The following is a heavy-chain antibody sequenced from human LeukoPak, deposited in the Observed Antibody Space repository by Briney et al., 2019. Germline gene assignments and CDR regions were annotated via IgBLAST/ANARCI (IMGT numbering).Heavy chain of an antibody. D-gene: IGHD2-2*01. CDR2: ISAYNGNT. CDR1: GYTFTSCG. Sequence: ASVKVSCKASGYTFTSCGISWVRQAPGQGLEWMGWISAYNGNTNYAQKLQGRVTMTTDTSTSTAYMELSSLRSEDTAVYYCARDVRDIVVVPAAGDGMDVWGQGTTVTVSS. CDR3: ARDVRDIVVVPAAGDGMDV. J-gene: IGHJ6*02. V-gene: IGHV1-18*01.